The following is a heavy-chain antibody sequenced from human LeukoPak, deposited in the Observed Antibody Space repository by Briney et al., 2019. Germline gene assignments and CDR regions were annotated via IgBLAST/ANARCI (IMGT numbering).Heavy chain of an antibody. CDR3: GRGSSIDY. Sequence: PGGSLRLSCAASRFTFSSHAMNWVRQAPGKGLEWVSSISGSGGITYYADSVKGRFTISRDNSKNTLYLQMNSLRAEDTAVYYCGRGSSIDYWGQGTLVTVSS. J-gene: IGHJ4*02. CDR1: RFTFSSHA. V-gene: IGHV3-23*01. CDR2: ISGSGGIT. D-gene: IGHD1-26*01.